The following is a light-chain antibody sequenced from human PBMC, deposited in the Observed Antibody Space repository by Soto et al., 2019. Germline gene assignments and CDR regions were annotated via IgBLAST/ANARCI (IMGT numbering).Light chain of an antibody. Sequence: SEHPSVPGTPGKKITISCTGTSSDFGGYNYVSWYQQHPVKGPKLIIYDVTNRPSGVSDRFSGSKSGNTASLTISGLQAEDEADYYCSSYTSSSTLYVFGTGTKVTVL. CDR3: SSYTSSSTLYV. CDR2: DVT. CDR1: SSDFGGYNY. J-gene: IGLJ1*01. V-gene: IGLV2-14*01.